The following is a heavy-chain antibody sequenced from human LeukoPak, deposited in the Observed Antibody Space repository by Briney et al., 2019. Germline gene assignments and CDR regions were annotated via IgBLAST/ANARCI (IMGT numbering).Heavy chain of an antibody. V-gene: IGHV4-31*03. CDR3: ARGYCSSTSCYSRDINWFDP. J-gene: IGHJ5*02. CDR1: GGSISSGGYY. CDR2: IYYSGST. D-gene: IGHD2-2*01. Sequence: SETLSLTCTVPGGSISSGGYYWSWIRQHPGKGLEWIGYIYYSGSTYYNPSLKSRVTISVDTSKNQFSLKLSSVTAADTAVYYCARGYCSSTSCYSRDINWFDPWGQGTLVTVSS.